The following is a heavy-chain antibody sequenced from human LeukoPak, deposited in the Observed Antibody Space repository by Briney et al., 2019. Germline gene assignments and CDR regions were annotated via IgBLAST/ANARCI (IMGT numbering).Heavy chain of an antibody. CDR1: GFTFSSYA. V-gene: IGHV3-23*01. CDR2: ISGSGGST. J-gene: IGHJ4*02. Sequence: GWSLRLSCAASGFTFSSYAMGWVRQAPRKALEWVSAISGSGGSTYYADSVKGRFTISRDNSKNTLYLQMNRLRPEDTVVYYGAVGSGWYSPDYWGQETLGTVSS. CDR3: AVGSGWYSPDY. D-gene: IGHD6-19*01.